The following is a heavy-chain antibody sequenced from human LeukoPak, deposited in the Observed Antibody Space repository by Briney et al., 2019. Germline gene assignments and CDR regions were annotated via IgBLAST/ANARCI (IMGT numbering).Heavy chain of an antibody. CDR1: GGSISSYY. CDR3: ARDRGDGYDYFWDY. J-gene: IGHJ4*02. D-gene: IGHD5-12*01. Sequence: PSETLSLTCTVSGGSISSYYWSWIRQPPGKGLEWMGYIYYTGSTNYTPSLKSRVTISVDTSKNQYSLKLSSVTAADTAVYYCARDRGDGYDYFWDYWGQGTLVTVSS. CDR2: IYYTGST. V-gene: IGHV4-59*01.